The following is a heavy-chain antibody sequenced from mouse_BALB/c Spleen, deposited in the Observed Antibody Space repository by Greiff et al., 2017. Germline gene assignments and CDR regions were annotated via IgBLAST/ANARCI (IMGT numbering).Heavy chain of an antibody. CDR2: ISSGGST. Sequence: EVHLVESGGGLVKPGGSLKLSCAASGFTFSSYAMSWVRQTPEKRLEWVASISSGGSTYYPDSVKGRFTISRDNARNILYLQMSSLRSEDTAMYYCARGGGYGSTYAMDYWGQGTSVTVSS. D-gene: IGHD1-1*01. J-gene: IGHJ4*01. CDR1: GFTFSSYA. V-gene: IGHV5-6-5*01. CDR3: ARGGGYGSTYAMDY.